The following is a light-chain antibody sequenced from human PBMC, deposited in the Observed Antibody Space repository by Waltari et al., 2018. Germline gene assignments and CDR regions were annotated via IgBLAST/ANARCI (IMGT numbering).Light chain of an antibody. V-gene: IGKV1-5*01. CDR1: QRINNW. Sequence: DIQMNQAPSTLSASVGDRVTITCRASQRINNWLAWFQQKPGKAPKLLIYDAYSLESGVPSRFSGSGSGTEFTLTISSLQPDDFATYYCQQYNSFWTFGQGTKVEIK. CDR2: DAY. J-gene: IGKJ1*01. CDR3: QQYNSFWT.